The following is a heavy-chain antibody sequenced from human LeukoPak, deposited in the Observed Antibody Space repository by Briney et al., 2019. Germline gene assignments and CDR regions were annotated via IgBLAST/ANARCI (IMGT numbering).Heavy chain of an antibody. CDR1: GDSVSRSDSY. J-gene: IGHJ1*01. V-gene: IGHV4-39*01. Sequence: SETLSLTCSVSGDSVSRSDSYWDWIRQPPGKGLEWIGTIYYSGRTYYSPSLKSRVTMSVDPSNNQFSLNLRPVTAADTALYYCARRRYYDGSGYLEWGQGTLLSVSS. D-gene: IGHD3-22*01. CDR3: ARRRYYDGSGYLE. CDR2: IYYSGRT.